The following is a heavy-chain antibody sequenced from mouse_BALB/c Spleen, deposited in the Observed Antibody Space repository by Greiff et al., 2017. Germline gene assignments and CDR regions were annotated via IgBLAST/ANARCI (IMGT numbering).Heavy chain of an antibody. Sequence: VQLQESGPELVKPGASVKISCKASGYAFSSSWMNWVKQRPGQGLEWIGRIYPGDGDTNYNGKFKGKATLTADKSSSTAYMQLSSLTSVDSAVYFCARSTVVAPDAMDYWGQGTSVTVSS. D-gene: IGHD1-1*01. CDR3: ARSTVVAPDAMDY. J-gene: IGHJ4*01. V-gene: IGHV1-82*01. CDR2: IYPGDGDT. CDR1: GYAFSSSW.